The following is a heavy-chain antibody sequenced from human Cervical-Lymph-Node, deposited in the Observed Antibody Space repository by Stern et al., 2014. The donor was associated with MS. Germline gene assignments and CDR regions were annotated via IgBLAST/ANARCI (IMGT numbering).Heavy chain of an antibody. D-gene: IGHD5-18*01. CDR3: AKDRRGGYNYLYGMDV. CDR2: QPYDGGNR. CDR1: RFPFRSYG. J-gene: IGHJ6*02. Sequence: VQLLESGGGVVQPGTSLGLSCKGPRFPFRSYGLQWVRQAQGKGREWVSVQPYDGGNRQYADSVKGRFTISRDNSKNTVYLHLNSLRPEDTGVYHCAKDRRGGYNYLYGMDVWGQGTTVTVS. V-gene: IGHV3-30*18.